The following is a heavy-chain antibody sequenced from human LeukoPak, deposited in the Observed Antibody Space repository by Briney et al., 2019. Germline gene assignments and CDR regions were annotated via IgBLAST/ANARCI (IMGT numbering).Heavy chain of an antibody. V-gene: IGHV1-2*02. CDR3: ARTNYYYDSSGYLGGNFDY. D-gene: IGHD3-22*01. CDR2: INPNSGGT. Sequence: GASVKVSCKASGYTFTGYYMHWVRQAPGQGREWMGWINPNSGGTNYAQKFQGRVTMTRDTSISTAYMELSSLRSEDTAVYYCARTNYYYDSSGYLGGNFDYWGQGTLVTVSS. CDR1: GYTFTGYY. J-gene: IGHJ4*02.